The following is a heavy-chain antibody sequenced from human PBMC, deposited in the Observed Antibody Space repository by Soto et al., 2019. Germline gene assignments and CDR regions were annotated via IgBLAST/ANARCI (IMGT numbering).Heavy chain of an antibody. CDR3: ARVMAAVAGLDY. CDR1: GFTFSSYA. Sequence: GGSLRLSCAASGFTFSSYAMHWVRQAPGKGLEWVAVISYDGCNKYYADSVKGRFTISRDNSKNTLYLQMNSLRAEDTAVYYCARVMAAVAGLDYWGQGTLVTVSS. J-gene: IGHJ4*02. D-gene: IGHD6-19*01. V-gene: IGHV3-30*04. CDR2: ISYDGCNK.